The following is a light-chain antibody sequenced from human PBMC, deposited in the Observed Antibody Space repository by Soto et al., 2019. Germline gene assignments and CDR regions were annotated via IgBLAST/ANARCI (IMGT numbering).Light chain of an antibody. CDR3: QQSYSTLFT. Sequence: DIQMTQSPSSLSASVGDRVTITCRASQSISSYLNWYQQKPGKAPKLLIYAASSLQSGVPSRSSGSGSGTDFTLTISSLQSEDFATYYCQQSYSTLFTFGGGTKVDIK. CDR1: QSISSY. J-gene: IGKJ4*01. CDR2: AAS. V-gene: IGKV1-39*01.